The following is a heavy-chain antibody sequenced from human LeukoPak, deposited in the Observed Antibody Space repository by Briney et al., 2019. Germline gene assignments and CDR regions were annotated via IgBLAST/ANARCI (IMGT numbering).Heavy chain of an antibody. Sequence: SVKLSCKASGGTFSSYAISWVRQAPGQGLEWMGGIIPIFGTANYAQKFQGRVTITADESTSTAYMELSSLRSEDTAVYYCARHYDFYYYYYYMDVWGKGTTVTVSS. CDR1: GGTFSSYA. J-gene: IGHJ6*03. V-gene: IGHV1-69*01. CDR3: ARHYDFYYYYYYMDV. CDR2: IIPIFGTA. D-gene: IGHD3-3*01.